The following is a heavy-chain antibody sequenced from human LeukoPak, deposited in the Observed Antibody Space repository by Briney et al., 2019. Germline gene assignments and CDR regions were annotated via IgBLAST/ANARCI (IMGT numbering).Heavy chain of an antibody. CDR3: ARGPHFDY. CDR2: IYSSGST. Sequence: SETLSLICTVSGGSISSYYWSWIRQPPGKGLEWIGFIYSSGSTNYNPSLKSRVTISVDTSKDQFSLKLNSVTAADTAVYYCARGPHFDYWGQGTLVTVTS. V-gene: IGHV4-59*01. CDR1: GGSISSYY. J-gene: IGHJ4*02.